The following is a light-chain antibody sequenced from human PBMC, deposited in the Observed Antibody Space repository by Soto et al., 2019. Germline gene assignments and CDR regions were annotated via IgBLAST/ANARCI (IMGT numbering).Light chain of an antibody. CDR3: QQYNNWPLT. J-gene: IGKJ4*01. Sequence: EIVMTQSPATLSVSPGERATLSCRASQSVSSNLAWYQQKPRQAPRLLIYDTFPRATGIPARFSGSGSGTEFTLTISSLQSEDFAVYYCQQYNNWPLTFGGGTKVEIK. CDR1: QSVSSN. V-gene: IGKV3-15*01. CDR2: DTF.